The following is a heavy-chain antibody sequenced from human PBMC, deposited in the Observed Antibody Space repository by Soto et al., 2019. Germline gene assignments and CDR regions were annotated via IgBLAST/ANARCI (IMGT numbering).Heavy chain of an antibody. J-gene: IGHJ4*02. V-gene: IGHV3-30*03. D-gene: IGHD6-19*01. CDR1: GFTVSTYG. CDR3: ARAAGWYKDYFDY. CDR2: MSYDGTKK. Sequence: GGSLRLSCVASGFTVSTYGMHWVRQAAGKGLEWVAVMSYDGTKKYYADSVKGRFTISRDNAKNSLYLQMNSLRAEDTAVYYCARAAGWYKDYFDYWGQGTLVTVSS.